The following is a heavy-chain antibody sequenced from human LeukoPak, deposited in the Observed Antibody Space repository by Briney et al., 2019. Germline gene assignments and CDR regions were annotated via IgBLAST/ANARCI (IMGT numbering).Heavy chain of an antibody. CDR1: GGSISSYY. D-gene: IGHD3-3*01. J-gene: IGHJ4*02. CDR3: ARHSITIFGVAKGFDY. V-gene: IGHV4-39*01. Sequence: PSETLSLTCTVSGGSISSYYWSWIRQPPGKGLEWIGSIYYSGSTYYNPSLRSRVTISVDTSKNQFSLKLSSVTAADTAVYYCARHSITIFGVAKGFDYWGQGTLVTVSS. CDR2: IYYSGST.